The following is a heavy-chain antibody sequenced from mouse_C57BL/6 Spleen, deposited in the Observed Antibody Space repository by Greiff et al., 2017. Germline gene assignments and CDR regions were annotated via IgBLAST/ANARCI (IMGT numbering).Heavy chain of an antibody. CDR1: GYTFTSYW. CDR3: ARGGGYSNSFAY. J-gene: IGHJ3*01. Sequence: VQLQQPGAELVKPGASVKMSCKASGYTFTSYWITWVKQRPGQGLEWIGDIYPGSGSTNYNEKFKSKATLTVDTSSSTAYMQLSSLTSEDSAVYYGARGGGYSNSFAYWGQGTLVTVSA. V-gene: IGHV1-55*01. CDR2: IYPGSGST. D-gene: IGHD2-5*01.